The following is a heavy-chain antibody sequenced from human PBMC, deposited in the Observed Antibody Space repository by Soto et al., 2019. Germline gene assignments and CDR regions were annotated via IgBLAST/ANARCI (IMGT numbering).Heavy chain of an antibody. D-gene: IGHD3-3*01. CDR3: ARERKFDFWRKGLDV. CDR1: GYTFTSYD. J-gene: IGHJ6*02. V-gene: IGHV1-8*01. CDR2: MDPNSGST. Sequence: QAQLVQSGAEVKKPGASVKVSCKASGYTFTSYDINWVRQAPGQELEWLGWMDPNSGSTGYAQNFQGRVTMTRNISINTAHMELSSLRSEGTAVYYCARERKFDFWRKGLDVWGQGTTVTVSS.